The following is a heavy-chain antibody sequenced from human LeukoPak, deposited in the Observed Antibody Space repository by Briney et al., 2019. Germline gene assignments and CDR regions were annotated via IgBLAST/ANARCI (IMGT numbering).Heavy chain of an antibody. CDR2: INPSGGST. CDR3: AVGGGYCSSTSCYGDYNWFDP. Sequence: HRASVKVSCKASGYTFTSYYMHWVRQAPGQGLEWMGIINPSGGSTSYAQKLQGRVTMTRDTSTSTVYMELSSLRSEDTAVYYCAVGGGYCSSTSCYGDYNWFDPWGQRTQATVSS. V-gene: IGHV1-46*04. D-gene: IGHD2-2*01. J-gene: IGHJ5*02. CDR1: GYTFTSYY.